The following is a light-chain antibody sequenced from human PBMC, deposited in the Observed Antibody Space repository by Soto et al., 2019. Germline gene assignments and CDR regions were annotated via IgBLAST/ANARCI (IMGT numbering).Light chain of an antibody. V-gene: IGKV3-11*01. CDR1: QSVRNY. J-gene: IGKJ1*01. Sequence: EIVLTQSPDTLSLSPGETATLSCRASQSVRNYLAWYQQKPGQAPRLLIYDASNRATGIPARFSGTGSETDFTLTISSLEPEDFAIYYCQQRSKMPLTFGHGTK. CDR2: DAS. CDR3: QQRSKMPLT.